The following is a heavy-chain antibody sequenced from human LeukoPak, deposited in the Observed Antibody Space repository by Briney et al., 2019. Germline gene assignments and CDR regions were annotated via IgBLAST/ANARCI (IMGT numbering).Heavy chain of an antibody. CDR1: GYTFTSYY. CDR3: ARDHTKGPMADV. D-gene: IGHD3-10*01. J-gene: IGHJ6*04. Sequence: GASVKVSCKASGYTFTSYYMHWVRQAPGQGLEWMGIINPSGGSTSYAQKFQGRVTMTRNTSTSTVYMELSSLRSEDTAVYYCARDHTKGPMADVWGKGTTVTVSS. V-gene: IGHV1-46*03. CDR2: INPSGGST.